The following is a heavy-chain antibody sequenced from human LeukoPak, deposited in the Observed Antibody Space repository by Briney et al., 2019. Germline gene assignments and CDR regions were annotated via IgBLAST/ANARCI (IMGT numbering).Heavy chain of an antibody. D-gene: IGHD3-3*01. CDR1: GFTFSSYG. J-gene: IGHJ4*02. V-gene: IGHV3-30*18. Sequence: PGGSLRLSCAASGFTFSSYGMHWVCQAPGKGVEWVAVISYDGSNKYYADSVKGRFTISRDNSKNTLYLQMNSLRAEDTAVYYCAKDPSEYDFWSGYYLDYWGQGALVTVSS. CDR3: AKDPSEYDFWSGYYLDY. CDR2: ISYDGSNK.